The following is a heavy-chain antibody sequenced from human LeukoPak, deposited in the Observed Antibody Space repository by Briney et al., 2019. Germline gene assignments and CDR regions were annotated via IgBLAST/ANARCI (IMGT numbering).Heavy chain of an antibody. J-gene: IGHJ4*02. CDR2: IKQDGSEK. D-gene: IGHD1-1*01. Sequence: GGSLRLSCAASGSTFSSYWMSWVRQAPGKGLEWVANIKQDGSEKYYVDSVKGRFTISRDNAKNSLYLQMNSLRAEDTAVYYCARDGRVHVYWGQGTLVTVSS. CDR1: GSTFSSYW. CDR3: ARDGRVHVY. V-gene: IGHV3-7*01.